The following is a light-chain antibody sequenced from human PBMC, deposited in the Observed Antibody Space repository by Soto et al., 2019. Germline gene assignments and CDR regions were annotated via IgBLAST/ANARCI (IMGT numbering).Light chain of an antibody. CDR3: QTTNPFPPPP. J-gene: IGKJ4*01. Sequence: DIQMTQSPSSVSASVGDRVTITCRASQGISNWLAWYQQQPGKAPKLLISSAYTLQSGVPSRFSGGGTGAQFTLILNSLQPEDFATYYCQTTNPFPPPPFRRGTKVEIK. CDR2: SAY. V-gene: IGKV1-12*01. CDR1: QGISNW.